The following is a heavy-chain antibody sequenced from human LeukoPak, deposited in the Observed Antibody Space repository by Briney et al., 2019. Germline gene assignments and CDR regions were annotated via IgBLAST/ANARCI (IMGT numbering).Heavy chain of an antibody. Sequence: GSSLRLSCAGSGLNFRWYGMHWVRQAPGKGLEWVAVISHDGSNKHYADSVKGRFTISRDNSKSTLYLQMNSLRAEDTAVYYCARGARGYNYGYDELDYWGQGTLVTASS. V-gene: IGHV3-30*03. J-gene: IGHJ4*02. CDR2: ISHDGSNK. CDR3: ARGARGYNYGYDELDY. CDR1: GLNFRWYG. D-gene: IGHD5-18*01.